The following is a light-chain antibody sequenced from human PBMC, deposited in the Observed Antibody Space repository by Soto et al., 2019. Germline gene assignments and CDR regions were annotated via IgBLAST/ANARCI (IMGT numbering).Light chain of an antibody. CDR3: CSYAGSFYV. CDR1: SSDVGVYNY. Sequence: QSALTQPRSVSGSPGQSVTISCTGTSSDVGVYNYVSWYQQHPGKAPKLMIYDVSKRPSGVPDRFSGSKSGNTASLTISGLQAEDEADYYCCSYAGSFYVFGTGTKVTV. CDR2: DVS. J-gene: IGLJ1*01. V-gene: IGLV2-11*01.